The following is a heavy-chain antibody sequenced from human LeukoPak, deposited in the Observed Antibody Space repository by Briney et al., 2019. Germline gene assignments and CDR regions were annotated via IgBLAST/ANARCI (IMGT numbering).Heavy chain of an antibody. D-gene: IGHD3-9*01. Sequence: ASVKVSCKASGYTFTSYGISWVRQAPGQGLEWMGWISAYNGNTNYAQKLQGRVTMTTDTSTSTAYMELRSLRSDDTAVYYCAGGIYDNLTGYPEYFDYWGQGTLVTVSS. J-gene: IGHJ4*02. CDR3: AGGIYDNLTGYPEYFDY. CDR2: ISAYNGNT. V-gene: IGHV1-18*01. CDR1: GYTFTSYG.